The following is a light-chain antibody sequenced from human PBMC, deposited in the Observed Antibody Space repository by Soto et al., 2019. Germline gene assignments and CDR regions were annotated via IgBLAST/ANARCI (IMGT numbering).Light chain of an antibody. J-gene: IGKJ4*01. CDR3: MQDVELPFT. CDR1: QSLLHRDGKTY. Sequence: DVVMTQTPLSLSVTPGQPASMSCKSSQSLLHRDGKTYLYWYLQRPGQPPQLLMYEVSNRFSGVPDRLSGSGSGTDLTLKISRVEAEDVGVYYCMQDVELPFTFGGGTKVEIK. CDR2: EVS. V-gene: IGKV2D-29*01.